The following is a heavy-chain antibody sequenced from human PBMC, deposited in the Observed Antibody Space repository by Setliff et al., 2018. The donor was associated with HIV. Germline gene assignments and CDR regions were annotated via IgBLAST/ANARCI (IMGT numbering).Heavy chain of an antibody. D-gene: IGHD1-26*01. Sequence: PGGSLRLSCAASGFSISNYWMHWVRQAPGKGLVWVSRLKSDGSSITYADSVKGRFTISRDNAKNTLYLQMNSLRVEDTAVYFCARGVGSNYFDYWGQGTLVTVSS. CDR1: GFSISNYW. J-gene: IGHJ4*02. CDR3: ARGVGSNYFDY. V-gene: IGHV3-74*01. CDR2: LKSDGSSI.